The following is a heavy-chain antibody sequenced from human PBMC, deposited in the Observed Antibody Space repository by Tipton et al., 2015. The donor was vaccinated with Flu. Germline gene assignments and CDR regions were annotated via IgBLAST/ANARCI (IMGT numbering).Heavy chain of an antibody. CDR2: IHSSGGT. D-gene: IGHD2-2*01. CDR3: ASGACSSSTCPKGGFDN. V-gene: IGHV4-4*07. CDR1: NGTISSYY. Sequence: TLSLTCTVSNGTISSYYWSWIRQPAGKGLEWIGRIHSSGGTNYNPSHKSRVTMSVDTSKNQFSLKVNSVTAADTAVYYCASGACSSSTCPKGGFDNWGQGTLVVVSS. J-gene: IGHJ4*02.